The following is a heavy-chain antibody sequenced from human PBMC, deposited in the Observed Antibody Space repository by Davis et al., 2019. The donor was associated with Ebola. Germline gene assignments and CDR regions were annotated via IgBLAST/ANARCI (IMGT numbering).Heavy chain of an antibody. J-gene: IGHJ6*02. V-gene: IGHV3-64D*08. CDR2: ISSNGGST. Sequence: SMTPSCAASRSTLTSYAIHWVRHAPGKVLEYVSAISSNGGSTYYADSVKGRFTISRDNSKNTRYLQMSSLRAEETAVYYCASHRGLVVYAIDYYYGMNVWGQGTTVTVSS. D-gene: IGHD2-8*02. CDR1: RSTLTSYA. CDR3: ASHRGLVVYAIDYYYGMNV.